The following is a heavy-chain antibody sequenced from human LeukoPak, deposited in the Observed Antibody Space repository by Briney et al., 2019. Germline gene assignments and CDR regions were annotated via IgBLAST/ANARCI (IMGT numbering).Heavy chain of an antibody. D-gene: IGHD3-16*01. V-gene: IGHV4-59*01. J-gene: IGHJ4*02. CDR1: GGSISSYY. Sequence: SETLSLTCTVPGGSISSYYWSWIRQPPGKGLEWIGYIYYSGSTNYNPSLKSRVTISVDTSKNQFSLKLSSVTAADTAVYYCARDRGWGGFDYWGQGTLVTVSS. CDR3: ARDRGWGGFDY. CDR2: IYYSGST.